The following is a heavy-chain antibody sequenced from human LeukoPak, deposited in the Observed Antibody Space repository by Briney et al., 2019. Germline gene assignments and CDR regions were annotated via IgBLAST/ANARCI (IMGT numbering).Heavy chain of an antibody. CDR1: GYTFTSYG. J-gene: IGHJ6*04. V-gene: IGHV1-18*04. CDR3: ARDRSVVVPAHYYYYGMDV. D-gene: IGHD2-2*01. CDR2: ISAYNGNT. Sequence: GASVKVSCKASGYTFTSYGISWVRQAPGQGLEWMGWISAYNGNTNHAQKLQGRVTMTKDTSTSTAYMELRSLRSDDTAVYYCARDRSVVVPAHYYYYGMDVWGKGTTVTVSS.